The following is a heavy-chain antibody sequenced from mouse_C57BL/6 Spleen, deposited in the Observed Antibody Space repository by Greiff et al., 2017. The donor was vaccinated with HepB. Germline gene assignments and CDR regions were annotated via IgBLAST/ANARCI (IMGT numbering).Heavy chain of an antibody. CDR3: ARETNWGDYFDY. Sequence: EVMLVESGGGLVKPGGSLKLSCAASGFTFSDYGMHWVRQAPEKGLEWVAYISSGSSTIYYADTVKGRFTISRDKAKNTLFLQMTSLRSEDTAMYYCARETNWGDYFDYWGQGTTLTVSS. CDR2: ISSGSSTI. J-gene: IGHJ2*01. V-gene: IGHV5-17*01. CDR1: GFTFSDYG. D-gene: IGHD4-1*01.